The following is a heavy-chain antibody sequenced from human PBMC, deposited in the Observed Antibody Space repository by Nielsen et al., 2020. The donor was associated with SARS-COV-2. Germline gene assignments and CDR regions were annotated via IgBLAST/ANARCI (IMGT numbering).Heavy chain of an antibody. CDR1: GFTFSSYA. Sequence: GSLKISCAASGFTFSSYAMSWVRQAPGKGLEWVSAISGSGGSTYYADSVKGRFTISRDNSKNTLYLQMNSLRAEDTAVYYCAKQSYGSSSDYYYGMDVWGQGTTVTVSS. CDR2: ISGSGGST. D-gene: IGHD6-6*01. V-gene: IGHV3-23*01. J-gene: IGHJ6*02. CDR3: AKQSYGSSSDYYYGMDV.